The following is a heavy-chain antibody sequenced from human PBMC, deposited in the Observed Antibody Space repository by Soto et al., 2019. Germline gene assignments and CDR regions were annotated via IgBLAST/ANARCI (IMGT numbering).Heavy chain of an antibody. D-gene: IGHD1-26*01. CDR3: AKGLSGKKTSSTAFDI. CDR1: GFTFSSYA. J-gene: IGHJ3*02. V-gene: IGHV3-23*01. CDR2: ISGSGGST. Sequence: PGGSLRLSCAASGFTFSSYAMSWVRQAPGKGLEWVSAISGSGGSTYYADSVKGRFTISRDNSKNTLYLQMNSLRAEDTAVYYCAKGLSGKKTSSTAFDIWGQGTMVTVSS.